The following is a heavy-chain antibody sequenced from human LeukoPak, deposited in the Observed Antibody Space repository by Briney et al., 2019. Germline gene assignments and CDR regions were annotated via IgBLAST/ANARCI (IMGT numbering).Heavy chain of an antibody. CDR2: IIPIFGTA. J-gene: IGHJ4*02. CDR3: ARAGNGDYVFDY. D-gene: IGHD4-17*01. CDR1: GGTFSSYA. V-gene: IGHV1-69*01. Sequence: RASVKVSCKASGGTFSSYAISWVRQAPGQGLEWMGGIIPIFGTANYAQKFQGRVTITADESTSTAYMELSSLRSEDTAVYYCARAGNGDYVFDYWGQGTLVTVSS.